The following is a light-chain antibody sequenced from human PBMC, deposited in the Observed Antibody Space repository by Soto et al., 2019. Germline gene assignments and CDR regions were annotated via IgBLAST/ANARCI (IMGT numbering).Light chain of an antibody. J-gene: IGKJ4*01. CDR1: QSVSSY. CDR3: QQRSNWLT. CDR2: DAS. Sequence: EIVLTQSPATLSLSLGERATLSCRASQSVSSYLAWYQQKPGQAPRILIYDASNRATGIPARLSGSGSGTDFTLTISSLEPEDFAVYYCQQRSNWLTFGGGTKVDI. V-gene: IGKV3-11*01.